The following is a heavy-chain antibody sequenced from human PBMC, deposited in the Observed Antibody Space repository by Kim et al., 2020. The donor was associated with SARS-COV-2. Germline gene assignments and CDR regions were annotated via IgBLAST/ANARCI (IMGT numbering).Heavy chain of an antibody. Sequence: GGSLRLSCAASGFTFSSYAMSWVRQAPGKGLEWVSAISGSGGSTYYADSVKGRFTISRDNSKNTLYLQMNSLRAEDTAVYYCAKHFSYYYGSGSYYFDYWGQGTLVTVSS. J-gene: IGHJ4*02. D-gene: IGHD3-10*01. CDR1: GFTFSSYA. CDR2: ISGSGGST. CDR3: AKHFSYYYGSGSYYFDY. V-gene: IGHV3-23*01.